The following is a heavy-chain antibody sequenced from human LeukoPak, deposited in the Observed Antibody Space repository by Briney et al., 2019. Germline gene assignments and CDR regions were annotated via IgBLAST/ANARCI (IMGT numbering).Heavy chain of an antibody. CDR2: INPNSGGT. D-gene: IGHD6-13*01. Sequence: ASVKVSCKASGYTFTGYYMHWVRQAPGQGLEWMGWINPNSGGTNYAQKFQGRVTMTRDTSISTAYMELSSLRSEDTAVYYCARDSSSSWYADYWGQGTLVTVSS. CDR3: ARDSSSSWYADY. V-gene: IGHV1-2*02. CDR1: GYTFTGYY. J-gene: IGHJ4*02.